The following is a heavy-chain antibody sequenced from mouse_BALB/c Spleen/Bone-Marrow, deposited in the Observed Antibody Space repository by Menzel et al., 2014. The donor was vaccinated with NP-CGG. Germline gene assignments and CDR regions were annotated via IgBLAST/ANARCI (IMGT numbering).Heavy chain of an antibody. J-gene: IGHJ4*01. V-gene: IGHV4-1*02. CDR3: ARPVDGYYAMDY. CDR1: GFDFSRYW. CDR2: INPDSSTI. Sequence: VQLQQSGGGLVQPGGSLKLSCAASGFDFSRYWMSWVRQAPGKGLEWIGEINPDSSTINYTPSLKDKFIISRDNAKNTLYLQMSKVRSGDTALYYCARPVDGYYAMDYWGQGTSVTVSS. D-gene: IGHD2-3*01.